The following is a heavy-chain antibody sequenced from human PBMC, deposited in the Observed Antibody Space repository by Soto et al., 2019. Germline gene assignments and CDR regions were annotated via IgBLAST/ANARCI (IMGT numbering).Heavy chain of an antibody. CDR3: VRDLDGSGSYYTDY. Sequence: SAKVSCKASCYTFRIYGINWVRQAPGQGLEWMGWTRPNNGNTKYAQNLQGRVTMTTDTSTSTAYMELRSLRPDDTAVYYCVRDLDGSGSYYTDYWGQGTLVTVYS. CDR1: CYTFRIYG. J-gene: IGHJ4*02. V-gene: IGHV1-18*01. D-gene: IGHD3-10*01. CDR2: TRPNNGNT.